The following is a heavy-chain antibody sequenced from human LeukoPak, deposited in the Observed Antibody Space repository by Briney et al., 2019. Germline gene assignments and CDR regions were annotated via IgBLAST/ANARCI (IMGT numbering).Heavy chain of an antibody. V-gene: IGHV3-33*08. Sequence: GGSLRLSCAASGFTFSSYAVHWVRQAPGKGLEWVTVIWYDGSNKYYADSVRGRFTISIDNSKNTLSVQMNSLRAEDTAVYYCAREGGGYSYGYGMDVWGQGTTVTVSS. CDR2: IWYDGSNK. CDR3: AREGGGYSYGYGMDV. J-gene: IGHJ6*02. D-gene: IGHD5-18*01. CDR1: GFTFSSYA.